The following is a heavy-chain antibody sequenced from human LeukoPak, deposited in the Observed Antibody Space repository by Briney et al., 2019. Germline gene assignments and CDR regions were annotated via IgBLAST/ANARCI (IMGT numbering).Heavy chain of an antibody. CDR3: ARQGHSTGWSFDS. CDR2: IYPTDSNT. CDR1: GNNFAGYR. V-gene: IGHV5-51*01. Sequence: GESLKISCKGSGNNFAGYRIGWVRQVSGKGLEWMGIIYPTDSNTKYSPFFQGRVTISIDKYINTAYLQWSSLEASDTAMYYCARQGHSTGWSFDSWGQGTQVTVSS. J-gene: IGHJ4*02. D-gene: IGHD6-19*01.